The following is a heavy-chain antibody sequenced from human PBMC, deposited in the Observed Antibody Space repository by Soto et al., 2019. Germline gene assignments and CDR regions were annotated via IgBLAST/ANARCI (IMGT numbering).Heavy chain of an antibody. Sequence: SGPTLVNPTQTLTLTCTFSGFSLSTSGMCVSWIRQPPGKALEWLALIDWDDDKYYSTSLKTRLTISKDTSKNQVVLTMTNMDPVDTATYYCARIPVVVVAATQNYYYYGMDVWGQGSTVTVSS. CDR1: GFSLSTSGMC. CDR2: IDWDDDK. J-gene: IGHJ6*02. V-gene: IGHV2-70*01. CDR3: ARIPVVVVAATQNYYYYGMDV. D-gene: IGHD2-15*01.